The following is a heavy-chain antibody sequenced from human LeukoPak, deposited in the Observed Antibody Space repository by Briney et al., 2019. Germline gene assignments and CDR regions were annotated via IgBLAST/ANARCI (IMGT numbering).Heavy chain of an antibody. CDR2: IRSKAYGGTT. V-gene: IGHV3-49*04. CDR1: GFTFSSYW. Sequence: PGGSLRLSCAASGFTFSSYWMSWVRQAPGKGLEWVGFIRSKAYGGTTEYAASVKGRFTTSRDDSKSIAYLQMNSLKTEDTAVYYCTREIVADWGQGTPVAVSS. D-gene: IGHD3-16*02. J-gene: IGHJ4*02. CDR3: TREIVAD.